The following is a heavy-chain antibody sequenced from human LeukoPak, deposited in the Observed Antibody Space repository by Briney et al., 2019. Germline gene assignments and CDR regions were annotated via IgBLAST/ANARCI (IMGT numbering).Heavy chain of an antibody. J-gene: IGHJ3*02. CDR3: ARDILPVDAFDI. CDR1: GGSISSYY. D-gene: IGHD5-24*01. V-gene: IGHV4-59*06. CDR2: IYYSGST. Sequence: SETLSLTCTVPGGSISSYYWSWIRQHPGKGLEWIGYIYYSGSTYYNPSLKSRVTISVDTSKNQFSLKLSSVTAADTAVYYCARDILPVDAFDIWGQGTVVTVSS.